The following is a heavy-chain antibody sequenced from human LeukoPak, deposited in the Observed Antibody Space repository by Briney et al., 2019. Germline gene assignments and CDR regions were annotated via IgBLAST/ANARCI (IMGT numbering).Heavy chain of an antibody. Sequence: GRSLRLSCAAPGIPFSSFGMHWLRQAPGKGLEWVAFIWYDGSNKYYADSVKGRFTISRDNAKNSLYLQMNSLRAEDTAVYYCARGYLSEFDYWGQGTLVTVSS. V-gene: IGHV3-33*01. CDR3: ARGYLSEFDY. CDR1: GIPFSSFG. D-gene: IGHD2-2*01. CDR2: IWYDGSNK. J-gene: IGHJ4*02.